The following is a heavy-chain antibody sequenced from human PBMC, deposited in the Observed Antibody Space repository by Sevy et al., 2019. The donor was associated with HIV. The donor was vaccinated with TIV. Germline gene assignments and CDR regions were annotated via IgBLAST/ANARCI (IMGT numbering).Heavy chain of an antibody. CDR2: MNPNSGNT. D-gene: IGHD5-18*01. J-gene: IGHJ4*02. CDR1: GYTFTSYD. V-gene: IGHV1-8*03. Sequence: ASVMVSCKASGYTFTSYDINWVRQATGQGLEWMGWMNPNSGNTGYAQKFQGRVTITRNTSISTAYMELSSLRSEDTAVYYCARAGGYSYGYLSDPHDFDYWGQGTLVTVSS. CDR3: ARAGGYSYGYLSDPHDFDY.